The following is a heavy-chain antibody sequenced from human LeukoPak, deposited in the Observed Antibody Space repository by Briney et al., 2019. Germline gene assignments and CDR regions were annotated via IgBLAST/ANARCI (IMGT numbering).Heavy chain of an antibody. CDR1: GGSFSGYY. CDR2: INHSGST. J-gene: IGHJ6*03. V-gene: IGHV4-34*01. Sequence: SETLSLTCAVYGGSFSGYYWSWIRQPPGKGLESIGEINHSGSTNYNPSLKSRVTISVDTSKNQFSLKLSSVTAADAAVYYCARGHYDFWSGYYTGGRYYYYMDVWGKRTKVTVSS. D-gene: IGHD3-3*01. CDR3: ARGHYDFWSGYYTGGRYYYYMDV.